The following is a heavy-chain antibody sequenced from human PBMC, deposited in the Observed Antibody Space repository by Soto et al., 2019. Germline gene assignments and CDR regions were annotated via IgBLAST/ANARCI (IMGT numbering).Heavy chain of an antibody. J-gene: IGHJ6*03. CDR1: GFTFRSYA. V-gene: IGHV3-23*01. Sequence: GGSLRLSCAASGFTFRSYAMSWVRQAPGKGLEWVSAISGSGGTTDYADSVKGRFTISRDNSKNTLFLQMNSLRAEDTAAYYCAKGYSSSAGNPYYYYYYMDVWGKGTTVTVSS. CDR3: AKGYSSSAGNPYYYYYYMDV. D-gene: IGHD6-6*01. CDR2: ISGSGGTT.